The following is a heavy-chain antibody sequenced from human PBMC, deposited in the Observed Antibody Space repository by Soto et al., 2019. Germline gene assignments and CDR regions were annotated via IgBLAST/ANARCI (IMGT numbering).Heavy chain of an antibody. D-gene: IGHD2-2*01. CDR2: INAGNGKK. J-gene: IGHJ3*02. Sequence: ASVKVSWTACGYAFPIYARHWVRQAPGQRLERMGWINAGNGKKQYSQKFQGRVNITRDTSASTAYMELSSLRSEDTAVYYCATAIADDALEIWGRGTMVTVSS. CDR1: GYAFPIYA. V-gene: IGHV1-3*01. CDR3: ATAIADDALEI.